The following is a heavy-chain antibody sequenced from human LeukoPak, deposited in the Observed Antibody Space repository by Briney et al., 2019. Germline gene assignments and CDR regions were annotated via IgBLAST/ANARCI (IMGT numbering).Heavy chain of an antibody. CDR2: IYTSGST. CDR3: ARERAVAGTGFDP. D-gene: IGHD6-19*01. J-gene: IGHJ5*02. CDR1: GGSISSGSYY. V-gene: IGHV4-61*02. Sequence: PSETLSLTCTVSGGSISSGSYYWSWIRQPAGKGLEWIGRIYTSGSTNYNPSLKSRVTISVDTSKNQFSLKLSSVTAADTAVYYCARERAVAGTGFDPWGLGTLVTVSS.